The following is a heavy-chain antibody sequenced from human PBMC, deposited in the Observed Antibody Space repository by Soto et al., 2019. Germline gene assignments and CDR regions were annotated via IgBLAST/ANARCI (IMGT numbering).Heavy chain of an antibody. D-gene: IGHD2-8*01. J-gene: IGHJ4*02. Sequence: QLQLQESGPGLVKPSETLSLTCTVSGGSIISSSYYWGWIRQPPGKGLEWIGNVFYTGGPNYNPFFQRRVTISLDTSQNQFSLKLSSVPAADTAVYYCARPARQGMVNGDYWGQGTLVIVSS. CDR3: ARPARQGMVNGDY. V-gene: IGHV4-39*01. CDR2: VFYTGGP. CDR1: GGSIISSSYY.